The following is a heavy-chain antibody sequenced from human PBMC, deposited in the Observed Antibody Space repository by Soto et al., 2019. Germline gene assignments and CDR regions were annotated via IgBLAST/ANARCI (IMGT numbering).Heavy chain of an antibody. Sequence: QVQVVQSGAEVRKPGSSVKVSYRASGGTFSGYAIGWVRQAPGQGPECMGGIIPMLGTANYAQKFQGRVTITADESTATAYMDLSSLTSDDTAVYYCARERMVRGTMGWFDPWGQGTLVTVSS. CDR2: IIPMLGTA. D-gene: IGHD3-10*01. CDR3: ARERMVRGTMGWFDP. J-gene: IGHJ5*02. V-gene: IGHV1-69*11. CDR1: GGTFSGYA.